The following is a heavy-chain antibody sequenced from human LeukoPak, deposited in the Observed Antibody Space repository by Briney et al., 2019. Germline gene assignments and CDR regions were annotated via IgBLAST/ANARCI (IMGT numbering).Heavy chain of an antibody. D-gene: IGHD2-15*01. V-gene: IGHV3-23*01. CDR1: GFTFDDYG. Sequence: GGSLRLSCAASGFTFDDYGMSWVRQAPGKGLEWVSAISGSGGSTYYADSVKGRFTISRDNSKNTLYLQMNSLRAEDTAVYYCAKDSNGEYCSGGSCYDYYYYYYMDVWGKGTTVTVSS. CDR2: ISGSGGST. CDR3: AKDSNGEYCSGGSCYDYYYYYYMDV. J-gene: IGHJ6*03.